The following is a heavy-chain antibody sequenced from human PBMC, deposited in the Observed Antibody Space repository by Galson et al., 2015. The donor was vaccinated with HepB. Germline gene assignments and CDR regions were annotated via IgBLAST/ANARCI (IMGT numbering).Heavy chain of an antibody. CDR3: ARVNMARGILIKSVDY. CDR2: INAYSGNT. J-gene: IGHJ4*02. Sequence: SVKVSCKASGYTFNYYGITWVRRAPGQGLEWMGWINAYSGNTNYVQKLQGRVTMTTDTSTTTAYMDLRSLRSDDTAIYYCARVNMARGILIKSVDYWGQGTLVTVSS. D-gene: IGHD3-10*01. CDR1: GYTFNYYG. V-gene: IGHV1-18*04.